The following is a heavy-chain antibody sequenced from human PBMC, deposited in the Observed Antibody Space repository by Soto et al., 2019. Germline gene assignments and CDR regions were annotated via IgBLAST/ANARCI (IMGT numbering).Heavy chain of an antibody. Sequence: ASVKVSCKASGYTFASYAISWMRQAPGQGLEWMGWISAYNGNTNYAQKLQGRVTMTTDTSTSTAYMELRGLRSDDTAVYYCARHFFIDYYDSSGYMEAFDIWGQGTMVTVSS. J-gene: IGHJ3*02. CDR2: ISAYNGNT. CDR1: GYTFASYA. D-gene: IGHD3-22*01. CDR3: ARHFFIDYYDSSGYMEAFDI. V-gene: IGHV1-18*01.